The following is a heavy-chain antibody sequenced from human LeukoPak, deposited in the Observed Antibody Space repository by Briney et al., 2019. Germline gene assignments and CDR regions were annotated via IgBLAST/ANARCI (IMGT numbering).Heavy chain of an antibody. CDR3: ARGRVEYCYGSAATAFDY. D-gene: IGHD3-10*01. J-gene: IGHJ4*02. Sequence: ASVKVSCKASGYTFTGYYMHWVRQAPGQGLEWMGWINPNSGGTNYAQKFQGRVTMTRDTSISTAYMELSRLRSDDTAVYYCARGRVEYCYGSAATAFDYWGQGTLVTVSS. V-gene: IGHV1-2*02. CDR1: GYTFTGYY. CDR2: INPNSGGT.